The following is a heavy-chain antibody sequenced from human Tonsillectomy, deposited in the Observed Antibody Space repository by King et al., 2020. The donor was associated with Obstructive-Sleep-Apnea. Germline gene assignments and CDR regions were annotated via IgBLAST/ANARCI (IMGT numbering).Heavy chain of an antibody. V-gene: IGHV4-31*03. CDR3: ARGAMTLGAFDI. D-gene: IGHD2-2*01. CDR1: GGSISSVGYY. J-gene: IGHJ3*02. CDR2: IYYSGST. Sequence: VQLQESGPGLVKPSQTLSLTCTVSGGSISSVGYYWSWIRRPPGKGLEWIGYIYYSGSTYYNPSLKSRVTISVDTSKNQFSLKLSSVTAADTAVYYCARGAMTLGAFDIWGQGTMVTVSS.